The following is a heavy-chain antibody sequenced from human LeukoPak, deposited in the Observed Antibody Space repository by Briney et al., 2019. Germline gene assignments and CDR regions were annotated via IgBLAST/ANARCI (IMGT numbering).Heavy chain of an antibody. CDR1: GLTFSTSG. J-gene: IGHJ4*02. D-gene: IGHD1-14*01. CDR3: ATETNGRYYDY. Sequence: SGESLRLSCTASGLTFSTSGFNWVRQAPGKGLEWVASIGPTGSDRYHADSIKGRFTISRDNANNFLYLQMNSLRADDTAVYYCATETNGRYYDYWGQGTLLTVSS. V-gene: IGHV3-21*06. CDR2: IGPTGSDR.